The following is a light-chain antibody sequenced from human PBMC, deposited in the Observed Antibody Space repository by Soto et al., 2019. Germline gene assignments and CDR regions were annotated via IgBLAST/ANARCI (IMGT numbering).Light chain of an antibody. CDR1: TGAVTSGHY. CDR2: DTS. Sequence: QAVVTQEPSLTVSPGGTVTLTCGSSTGAVTSGHYPYWFQQKPGQAPRTLIYDTSNKHSWTPARFSGSLLGGKAPLTLLGAQPEDDAEYYCLLSDSGARVFGTGTKVTVL. V-gene: IGLV7-46*02. CDR3: LLSDSGARV. J-gene: IGLJ1*01.